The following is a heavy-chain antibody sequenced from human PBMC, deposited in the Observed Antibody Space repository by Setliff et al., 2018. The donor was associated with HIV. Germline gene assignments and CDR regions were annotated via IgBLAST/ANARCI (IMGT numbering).Heavy chain of an antibody. V-gene: IGHV3-48*01. Sequence: AGGSLRLSCAASGFTFSSNNLNWVRQAPGKGLEWVSYISSSSSTIYYADSVKGRFTISRDNAKNSLYLQMNSLRAEDTAVYYCAREALSRDGYSYFDYWGQGTLVTVSS. J-gene: IGHJ4*02. D-gene: IGHD5-12*01. CDR3: AREALSRDGYSYFDY. CDR1: GFTFSSNN. CDR2: ISSSSSTI.